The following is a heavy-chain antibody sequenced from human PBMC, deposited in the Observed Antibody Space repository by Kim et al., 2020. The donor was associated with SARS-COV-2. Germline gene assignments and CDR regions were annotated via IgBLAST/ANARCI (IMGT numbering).Heavy chain of an antibody. V-gene: IGHV4-30-2*04. CDR2: ST. D-gene: IGHD4-17*01. J-gene: IGHJ4*02. Sequence: STNTNPARKSRVTKSVDTSKNQFSLKMSSVTAADTAVYYWARIYGDYGDYWGQGTLVTVSS. CDR3: ARIYGDYGDY.